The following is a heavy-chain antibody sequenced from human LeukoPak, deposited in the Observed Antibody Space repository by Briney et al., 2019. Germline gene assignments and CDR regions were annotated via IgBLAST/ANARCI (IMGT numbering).Heavy chain of an antibody. V-gene: IGHV3-33*01. CDR1: GFTFSDYG. D-gene: IGHD6-13*01. CDR3: ARDLGITADGNYFDY. J-gene: IGHJ4*02. Sequence: GGSLRLSCAASGFTFSDYGMHWVRQAPGKGLEWVAVIWYDGSDKYYADSVEGRFTASRDNSKYTLNLQMNSLRAEDTAVYYCARDLGITADGNYFDYWGQGTLVTVSS. CDR2: IWYDGSDK.